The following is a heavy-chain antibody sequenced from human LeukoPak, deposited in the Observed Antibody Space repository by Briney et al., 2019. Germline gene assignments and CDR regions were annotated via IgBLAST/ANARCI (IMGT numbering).Heavy chain of an antibody. Sequence: SETLSLTCTVSSGSINNNTFYWGWVRQPPGRGLEWLGSLYYSGGTYYNPSLKSRIAISVDTSKNHFSLKMRSATAADTAVYYCARRSDSGSDDGEDYFDNWGQGTLVTVSS. CDR2: LYYSGGT. V-gene: IGHV4-39*02. CDR3: ARRSDSGSDDGEDYFDN. J-gene: IGHJ4*02. CDR1: SGSINNNTFY. D-gene: IGHD1-26*01.